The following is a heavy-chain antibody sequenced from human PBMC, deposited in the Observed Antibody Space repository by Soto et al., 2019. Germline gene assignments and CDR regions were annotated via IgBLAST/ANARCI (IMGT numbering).Heavy chain of an antibody. CDR2: IYHSGVT. CDR1: GDSSSTSTYS. CDR3: AGMPYTSGLRFDP. Sequence: PSETLSLTCSFSGDSSSTSTYSWSWIRQPPGKALEWVGFIYHSGVTSYNPSLKSRVSISLDMSNSQCTLNLRSVTAADTAVYYCAGMPYTSGLRFDPWGPRTLVTVSS. J-gene: IGHJ5*02. D-gene: IGHD6-19*01. V-gene: IGHV4-30-2*01.